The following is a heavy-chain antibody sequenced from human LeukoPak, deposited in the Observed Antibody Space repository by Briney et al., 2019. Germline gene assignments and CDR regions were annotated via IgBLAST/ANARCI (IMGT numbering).Heavy chain of an antibody. V-gene: IGHV4-39*07. CDR2: IYYSGST. J-gene: IGHJ5*02. CDR1: GGSISSSSYY. D-gene: IGHD3-22*01. Sequence: SETLSLTCTVSGGSISSSSYYWGWIRQPPGKGLEWIGSIYYSGSTYYNPSLKSRVTISVDTSKNQFSLKLSSVTAADTAVYYCARVRVVITGGWFDPWGQGTLVTVSS. CDR3: ARVRVVITGGWFDP.